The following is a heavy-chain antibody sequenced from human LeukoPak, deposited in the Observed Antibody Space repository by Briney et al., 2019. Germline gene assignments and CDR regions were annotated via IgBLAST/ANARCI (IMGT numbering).Heavy chain of an antibody. CDR3: ASGGGFEYWFDP. J-gene: IGHJ5*02. CDR2: IYYSGST. CDR1: GGAISSYY. V-gene: IGHV4-59*12. D-gene: IGHD3-10*01. Sequence: SETLSLTCNVSGGAISSYYWSWIRQPPGKGLEWIGYIYYSGSTNYNPSLKSRVTISVDKSKNQFSLKLSSVTAADTAVYYCASGGGFEYWFDPWGQGTLVTVSS.